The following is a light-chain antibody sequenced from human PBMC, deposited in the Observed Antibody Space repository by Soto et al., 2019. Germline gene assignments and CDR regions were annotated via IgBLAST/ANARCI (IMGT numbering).Light chain of an antibody. J-gene: IGKJ1*01. V-gene: IGKV3-15*01. Sequence: EIVMTQSTATLSVSPGERATLSCRASQSVSSNLAWYQQKPGQAPRLLIYGASTRATGIPARFRGSGSGTEFTLTISSLQSEDFSVYYCQQYNNWPFPSWTFGQGTKVEIK. CDR3: QQYNNWPFPSWT. CDR1: QSVSSN. CDR2: GAS.